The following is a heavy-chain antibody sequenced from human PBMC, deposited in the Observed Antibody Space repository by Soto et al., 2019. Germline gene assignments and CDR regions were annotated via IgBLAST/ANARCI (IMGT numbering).Heavy chain of an antibody. D-gene: IGHD3-3*01. CDR2: ISAYNGNT. J-gene: IGHJ6*02. Sequence: QVQLVQSGAEVKKPGASVKVSCKASGYTFTSYGISWVRQAPGQGLEWMGWISAYNGNTNYAQKLQGRVTMTTDTSTSTAYMELRSLRSADTAVYYCARDSYHYDFWSGYYAAYYYGMDVWGQGTTVTVSS. V-gene: IGHV1-18*01. CDR1: GYTFTSYG. CDR3: ARDSYHYDFWSGYYAAYYYGMDV.